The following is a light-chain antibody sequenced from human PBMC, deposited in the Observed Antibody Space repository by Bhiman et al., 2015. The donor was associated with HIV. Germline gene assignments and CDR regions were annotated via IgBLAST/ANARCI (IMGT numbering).Light chain of an antibody. CDR2: QDT. J-gene: IGLJ1*01. Sequence: SYELTQPPSVSVSPGQTASVTCSGDKLGDKYASWYQQKPGQSPVLVIYQDTKRPSGIPERFSGSNSGNTATLTISRVEAGDEADYYCQVWDSTSDHPNYVFGTGTKVTVL. CDR3: QVWDSTSDHPNYV. CDR1: KLGDKY. V-gene: IGLV3-1*01.